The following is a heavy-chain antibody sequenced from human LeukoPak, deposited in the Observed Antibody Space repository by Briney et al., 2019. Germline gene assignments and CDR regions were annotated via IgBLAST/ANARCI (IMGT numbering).Heavy chain of an antibody. V-gene: IGHV4-34*01. Sequence: SETLSLTCAVYGGSFNGYSWTWIRQPPGKGLEWIGEINHSGSTNYNPSLKSRVTISADTSKANFSLRLSSVTAADTAVYYCASGRYTIWFDPWGQGTLVTVSS. CDR3: ASGRYTIWFDP. CDR2: INHSGST. J-gene: IGHJ5*02. CDR1: GGSFNGYS. D-gene: IGHD5-24*01.